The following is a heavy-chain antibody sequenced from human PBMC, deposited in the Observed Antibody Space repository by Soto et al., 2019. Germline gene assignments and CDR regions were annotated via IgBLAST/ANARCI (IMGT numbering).Heavy chain of an antibody. Sequence: ASVKVSCKAFGYSFISHYMHWVRQAPGQGLEWMGTIHPAGINRGYAQKFQGWFTMTRDISISTAYMELSRLRSDDTAVYYCARGKQQLKRVWFDPWGQGTLVTVS. D-gene: IGHD6-13*01. CDR3: ARGKQQLKRVWFDP. CDR1: GYSFISHY. V-gene: IGHV1-2*04. J-gene: IGHJ5*02. CDR2: IHPAGINR.